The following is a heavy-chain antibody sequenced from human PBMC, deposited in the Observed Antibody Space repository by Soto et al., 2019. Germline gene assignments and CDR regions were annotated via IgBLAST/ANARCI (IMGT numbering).Heavy chain of an antibody. J-gene: IGHJ4*02. D-gene: IGHD6-6*01. CDR3: ARVYSSSTSFDY. CDR1: GGSISSYY. V-gene: IGHV4-59*01. Sequence: LSLTCTVSGGSISSYYWSWIRQPPGKGLEWIGYIYYSGSTNYNPSLKSRVTISVDTSKNQFSLKLSSVTAADTAVYYCARVYSSSTSFDYWGQGTLVTVSS. CDR2: IYYSGST.